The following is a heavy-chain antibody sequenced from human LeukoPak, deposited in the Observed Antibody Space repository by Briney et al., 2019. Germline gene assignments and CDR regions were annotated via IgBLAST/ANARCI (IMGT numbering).Heavy chain of an antibody. CDR2: INPNSGGT. V-gene: IGHV1-2*02. Sequence: ASVKVSCKASGYTFTGYYMHWARQAPGQGLEWMGWINPNSGGTNYAQKFQGRVTMTRDTSISTAYMELSRLRSDDTAVYYCAMIGGYCSSTSCYPINWFDPWGQGTLVTVSS. CDR1: GYTFTGYY. J-gene: IGHJ5*02. CDR3: AMIGGYCSSTSCYPINWFDP. D-gene: IGHD2-2*01.